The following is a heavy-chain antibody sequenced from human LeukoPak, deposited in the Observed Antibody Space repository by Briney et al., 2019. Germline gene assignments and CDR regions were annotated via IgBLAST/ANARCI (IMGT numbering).Heavy chain of an antibody. D-gene: IGHD3-10*01. Sequence: SQTLSLTCAVSGGSISSGGYSWSWIRQPPGKGLEWIGYIYYSGSTNYNPSLKSQVTISVDTSKNQFSLTLSSVTAADMAVYYCARGRFGESVYWFDPWGQGTLVTVSS. V-gene: IGHV4-30-4*07. CDR2: IYYSGST. J-gene: IGHJ5*02. CDR1: GGSISSGGYS. CDR3: ARGRFGESVYWFDP.